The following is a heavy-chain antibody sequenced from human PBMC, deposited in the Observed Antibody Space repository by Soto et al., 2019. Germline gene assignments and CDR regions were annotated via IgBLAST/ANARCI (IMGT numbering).Heavy chain of an antibody. J-gene: IGHJ3*02. CDR2: ISGTGNFI. CDR1: GFTFTKHS. D-gene: IGHD6-19*01. V-gene: IGHV3-21*06. CDR3: ARGSVTDTGDALDI. Sequence: EVQLVESGGGLVKPGGSLRLSCAASGFTFTKHSMNWVRQAPGKGLEWVSCISGTGNFIYYSDSVKGRFTISRDDAKTSLYLQMNSLTAEDTAVYYCARGSVTDTGDALDIWGPGTMVTVS.